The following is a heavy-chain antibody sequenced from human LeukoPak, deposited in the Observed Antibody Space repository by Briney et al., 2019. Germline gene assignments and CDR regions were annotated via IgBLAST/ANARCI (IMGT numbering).Heavy chain of an antibody. CDR1: GGSISSSSYY. D-gene: IGHD3-10*01. CDR3: AGESGYYYMDV. J-gene: IGHJ6*03. V-gene: IGHV4-39*07. Sequence: SETLSLTCTVSGGSISSSSYYWGWIRQPPGKGLEWIGSIYYSGSTYYNPSLKSRVTISVDTSKNQFSLKLSSVTAADTAVYYCAGESGYYYMDVWGKGTTVTISS. CDR2: IYYSGST.